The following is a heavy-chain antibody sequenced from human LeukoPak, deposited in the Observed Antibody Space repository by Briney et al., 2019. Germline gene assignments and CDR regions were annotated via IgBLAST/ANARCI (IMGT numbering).Heavy chain of an antibody. Sequence: ASVKVSCKASGYTFTGYYMHWVRQAPGQGLEWMGWMNPNSGNTGYAQKFQGRVTMTRNTSISTAYMELSSLRSEDTAVYYCATFDYYDSSGYYHWGQGTLVTVSS. CDR1: GYTFTGYY. CDR3: ATFDYYDSSGYYH. J-gene: IGHJ5*02. V-gene: IGHV1-8*02. CDR2: MNPNSGNT. D-gene: IGHD3-22*01.